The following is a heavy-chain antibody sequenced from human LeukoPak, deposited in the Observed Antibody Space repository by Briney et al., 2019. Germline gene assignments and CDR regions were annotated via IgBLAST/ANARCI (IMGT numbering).Heavy chain of an antibody. CDR2: INHSGST. J-gene: IGHJ4*02. Sequence: PSETLSLTCAVYGGSFSGYYWSWLRQPPGKGLEWIGEINHSGSTNYNPSLKSRVTISVDTSKNQFSLKLSSVTAADTAVYYCARSQLRWLQSPIHFDYWGQGTLVTVSS. CDR3: ARSQLRWLQSPIHFDY. CDR1: GGSFSGYY. D-gene: IGHD5-24*01. V-gene: IGHV4-34*01.